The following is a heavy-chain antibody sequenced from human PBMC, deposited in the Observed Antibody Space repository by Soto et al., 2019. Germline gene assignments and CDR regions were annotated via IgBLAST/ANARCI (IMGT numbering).Heavy chain of an antibody. CDR1: GYTFSTYG. CDR3: ARGKGMEENYFYYGLDI. D-gene: IGHD1-1*01. V-gene: IGHV1-3*01. Sequence: ASVKVSCKASGYTFSTYGMHWVRQAPGQSLEWMGWLNGGTGQTRYSQRFQDRVIITRDTSASTGYMELSSLRSEDTAVYYCARGKGMEENYFYYGLDIWGQGTTVTVS. J-gene: IGHJ6*02. CDR2: LNGGTGQT.